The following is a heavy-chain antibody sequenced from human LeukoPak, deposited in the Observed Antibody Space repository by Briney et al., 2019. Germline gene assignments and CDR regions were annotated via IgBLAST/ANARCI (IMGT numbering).Heavy chain of an antibody. D-gene: IGHD1-26*01. J-gene: IGHJ5*02. CDR2: IYYSGST. CDR3: ARHGGSLPPQFDP. CDR1: GGSISSYY. Sequence: SETLSLTCTVSGGSISSYYWSWIRQPPGKGLEWIGYIYYSGSTNYNPSLKSRVTISVDTSKNQFSLKLSSVTAADTAVYYCARHGGSLPPQFDPWGQGTLVTVSS. V-gene: IGHV4-59*08.